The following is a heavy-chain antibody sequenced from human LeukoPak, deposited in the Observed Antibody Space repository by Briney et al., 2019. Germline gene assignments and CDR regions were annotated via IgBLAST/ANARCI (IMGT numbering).Heavy chain of an antibody. CDR3: ARDRSVGVLPAPPFDF. V-gene: IGHV4-61*02. Sequence: SETLSLTCTVSGGSITSGSHFWSWIRQPAGKGLEWIGRIYTSGSTIYNPSLKSQVTISVDTSKNQFSLKLSSVTAADTAVYYCARDRSVGVLPAPPFDFWGQGTLVTVSS. J-gene: IGHJ4*02. CDR1: GGSITSGSHF. D-gene: IGHD6-6*01. CDR2: IYTSGST.